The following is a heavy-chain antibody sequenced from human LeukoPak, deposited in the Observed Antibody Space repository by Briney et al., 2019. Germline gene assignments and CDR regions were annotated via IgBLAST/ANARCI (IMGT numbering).Heavy chain of an antibody. CDR3: ARGLASGYPPIPFDY. Sequence: SETLSLTCAVFGGSFDGYYWSWIRQPPGKGLEWIGEVTYDGSTNYNPSLKSRVTISVDTSKIQFSLNLSSVTAADTAIYYCARGLASGYPPIPFDYWGQGTQVTVSS. J-gene: IGHJ4*02. V-gene: IGHV4-34*01. CDR2: VTYDGST. D-gene: IGHD3-3*01. CDR1: GGSFDGYY.